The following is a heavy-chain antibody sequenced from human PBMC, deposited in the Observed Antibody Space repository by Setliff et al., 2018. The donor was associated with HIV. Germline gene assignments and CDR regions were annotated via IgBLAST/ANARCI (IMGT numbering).Heavy chain of an antibody. CDR2: IWYDGTEK. V-gene: IGHV3-33*06. D-gene: IGHD3-16*01. J-gene: IGHJ6*02. CDR3: AKDRDYISSRLTHFYYFGLGV. CDR1: GFTFSSYG. Sequence: GGSLRLSCAASGFTFSSYGMHWVRQAPGRGLEWVALIWYDGTEKYYGDSVKGRFTISRYNAKNTLYLDMNSLRAEDTAVYYCAKDRDYISSRLTHFYYFGLGVWGQGTTVTVSS.